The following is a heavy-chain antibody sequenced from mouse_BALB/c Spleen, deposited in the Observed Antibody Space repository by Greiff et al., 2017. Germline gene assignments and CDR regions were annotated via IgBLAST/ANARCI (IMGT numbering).Heavy chain of an antibody. Sequence: QVQLQQSGDDLVKPGASVKLSCKASGYTFTSYWMNWVKQRPEQGLEWIGRIDPYDSETHYNQKFKDKAILTVDKSSSTAYMQLSSLTSEDSAVYCSASLYDGYYEEDAMDYWGQGTSVTVSS. D-gene: IGHD2-3*01. J-gene: IGHJ4*01. CDR2: IDPYDSET. CDR3: ASLYDGYYEEDAMDY. CDR1: GYTFTSYW. V-gene: IGHV1-74*01.